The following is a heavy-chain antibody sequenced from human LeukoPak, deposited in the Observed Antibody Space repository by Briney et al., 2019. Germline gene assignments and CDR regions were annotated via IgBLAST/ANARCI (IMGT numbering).Heavy chain of an antibody. J-gene: IGHJ6*02. CDR3: AKDFRVTVYYYYGMDV. CDR1: GFTFSSYA. Sequence: GGSLRLSCAASGFTFSSYAMSWARQAPGKGLEWVSGISSSGSGGNTYYADFVKGRFTISRDSSKNTLFLQMNSLRAEDTAVYYCAKDFRVTVYYYYGMDVWGQGTTVTVSS. D-gene: IGHD2-21*02. CDR2: ISSSGSGGNT. V-gene: IGHV3-23*01.